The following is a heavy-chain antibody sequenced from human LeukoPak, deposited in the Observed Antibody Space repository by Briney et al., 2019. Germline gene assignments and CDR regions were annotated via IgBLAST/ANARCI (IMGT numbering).Heavy chain of an antibody. V-gene: IGHV5-51*01. J-gene: IGHJ4*02. CDR2: IYPGDSDT. D-gene: IGHD6-6*01. CDR3: ARTIGGSSMGYFDY. Sequence: GESLKTSCKGSGYSFTSYWIGWVRKMPGKGLEGLGIIYPGDSDTRYSPSFQGQVTISADKSISTAYLQWSSLKASDTAMYYCARTIGGSSMGYFDYWGQGTLVTVSS. CDR1: GYSFTSYW.